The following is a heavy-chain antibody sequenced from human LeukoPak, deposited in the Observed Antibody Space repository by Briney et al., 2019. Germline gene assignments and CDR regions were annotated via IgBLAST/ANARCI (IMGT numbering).Heavy chain of an antibody. D-gene: IGHD5-18*01. Sequence: GGSLRLSCAASGFTFSSYSMNWVRQAPGKGLEWVSSISSSSSYIYYADPVKGRFTISRDNAKNSLYLQMNSLRAEDTAVYYCARGVGTAMVYFDYWGQGTLVTVSS. V-gene: IGHV3-21*01. CDR1: GFTFSSYS. CDR3: ARGVGTAMVYFDY. CDR2: ISSSSSYI. J-gene: IGHJ4*02.